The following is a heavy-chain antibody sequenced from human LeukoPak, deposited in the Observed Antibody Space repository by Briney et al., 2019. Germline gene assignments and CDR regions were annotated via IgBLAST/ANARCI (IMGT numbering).Heavy chain of an antibody. CDR3: ARSGPYYYHYVDV. CDR2: VYHSGST. Sequence: SETLSLTCTVSGYSITSGYYWVWIRQPPGKGLEWIGAVYHSGSTYYNPSLKSRVAISVDTSKNQFSLNLSSVTAADTAVYFCARSGPYYYHYVDVWGKGTTVTVSS. V-gene: IGHV4-38-2*02. J-gene: IGHJ6*03. CDR1: GYSITSGYY. D-gene: IGHD3-10*01.